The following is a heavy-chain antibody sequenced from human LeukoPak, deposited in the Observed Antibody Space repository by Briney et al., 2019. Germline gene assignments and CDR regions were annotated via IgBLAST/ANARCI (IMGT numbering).Heavy chain of an antibody. J-gene: IGHJ4*02. CDR3: AKTFFGYTNYFDY. D-gene: IGHD2/OR15-2a*01. CDR1: GFTFSNYA. CDR2: ISVSGGTT. Sequence: GGSLRLSCAASGFTFSNYAMSWVRQGPGKGLEWVSGISVSGGTTDYADSVKGRFTISRDNSKNTLYVQMNSLRAEDTAVYYCAKTFFGYTNYFDYWGQGAQVTVSS. V-gene: IGHV3-23*01.